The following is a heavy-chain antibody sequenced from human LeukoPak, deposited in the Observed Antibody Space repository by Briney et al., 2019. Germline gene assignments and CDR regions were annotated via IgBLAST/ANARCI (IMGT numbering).Heavy chain of an antibody. CDR2: IYYSGST. CDR1: GGSISSSSYY. Sequence: PSETLSLTCTVSGGSISSSSYYWGRIRQPPGQGLEWIGSIYYSGSTYYNPSLKSRVTISVDTSKNQFSLKLSSVTAADTAVYYCARVYYDSSGLLPYWFDPWGQGTLVTVSS. V-gene: IGHV4-39*01. CDR3: ARVYYDSSGLLPYWFDP. D-gene: IGHD3-22*01. J-gene: IGHJ5*02.